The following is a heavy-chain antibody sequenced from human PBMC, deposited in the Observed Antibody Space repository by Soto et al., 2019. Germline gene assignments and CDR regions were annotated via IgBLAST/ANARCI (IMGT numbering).Heavy chain of an antibody. V-gene: IGHV1-69*12. CDR3: ARDQDVSNYHGMDV. CDR1: GGTFSSYA. CDR2: IIPIFGTA. J-gene: IGHJ6*02. Sequence: QVQLVQSGAEVKKPGSSVKVSCKASGGTFSSYAISWVRQAPGQGLEWMGGIIPIFGTANYAQKFQGRVTITADESTSSAYMELSGLRSEDTAVYYCARDQDVSNYHGMDVWGQGTTVTVSS. D-gene: IGHD3-22*01.